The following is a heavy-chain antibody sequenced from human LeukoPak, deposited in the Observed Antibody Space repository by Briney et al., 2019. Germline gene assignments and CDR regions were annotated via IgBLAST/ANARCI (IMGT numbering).Heavy chain of an antibody. V-gene: IGHV4-59*01. CDR2: NYYSGST. CDR3: ARGQSAFDY. CDR1: GRSISSYY. J-gene: IGHJ4*02. Sequence: SETLSLTCTVYGRSISSYYWSWMRQPPVKGLEWIGNNYYSGSTNYNPSLKSRVTISVDTSKNQFSLTLSSVTAADTAVYYCARGQSAFDYWGQGTLVTVSS.